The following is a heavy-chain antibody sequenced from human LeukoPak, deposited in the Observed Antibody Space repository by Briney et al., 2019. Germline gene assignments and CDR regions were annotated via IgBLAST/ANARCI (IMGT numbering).Heavy chain of an antibody. CDR3: ARGQWELLFDY. Sequence: PSETLSLTCTVSGGSISSYYWSWIRQPPGKGLEWIGYIYYSGSTNYNPSLKSRVTISVDTSKNQFSLKLSSVTAADTAVYYCARGQWELLFDYWGQGTLVTVYS. CDR1: GGSISSYY. J-gene: IGHJ4*02. V-gene: IGHV4-59*01. CDR2: IYYSGST. D-gene: IGHD1-26*01.